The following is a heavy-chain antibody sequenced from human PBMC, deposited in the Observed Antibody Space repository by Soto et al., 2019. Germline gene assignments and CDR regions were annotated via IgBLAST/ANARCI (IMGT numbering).Heavy chain of an antibody. J-gene: IGHJ6*02. D-gene: IGHD3-3*01. Sequence: SETLSLTCAVSGGSISSGGYSWSWIRQPPGKGLEWIGYIYHSGSTYYNPSLKSRVTISVDRSKNHFSLKLSSVTAADTAVYYFVRVGYDFWSGPSSGMYVWGQGTTVTVSS. CDR3: VRVGYDFWSGPSSGMYV. CDR1: GGSISSGGYS. V-gene: IGHV4-30-2*01. CDR2: IYHSGST.